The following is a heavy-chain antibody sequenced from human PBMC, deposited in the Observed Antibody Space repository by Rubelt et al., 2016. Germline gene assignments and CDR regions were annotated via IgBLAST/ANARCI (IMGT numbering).Heavy chain of an antibody. V-gene: IGHV3-74*01. CDR3: RRDCFGGEDY. Sequence: EVQLVESGGGVVQPGGSLRLSCAASGFSIRSYWMHWIRQAPGKGLVWVSRMNPDGGSINYADSVKGRFTISRDTAKNTLYLEMHSLRAEDTAVYYCRRDCFGGEDYWGQGTLVSVSS. D-gene: IGHD3-10*01. CDR2: MNPDGGSI. J-gene: IGHJ4*02. CDR1: GFSIRSYW.